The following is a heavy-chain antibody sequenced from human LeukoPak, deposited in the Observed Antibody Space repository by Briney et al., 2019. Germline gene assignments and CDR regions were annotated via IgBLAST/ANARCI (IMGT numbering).Heavy chain of an antibody. CDR3: ARGDSSSSGPGY. J-gene: IGHJ4*02. Sequence: SETLSLTCTVSGGSISSGSYYWSWIRQPPGKGLEWIGYIYYSGSTNYNPSLKSRVTISVDTSKNQFSLKLSSVTAADTAVYYCARGDSSSSGPGYWGQGTLVTVFS. D-gene: IGHD6-6*01. CDR2: IYYSGST. CDR1: GGSISSGSYY. V-gene: IGHV4-61*01.